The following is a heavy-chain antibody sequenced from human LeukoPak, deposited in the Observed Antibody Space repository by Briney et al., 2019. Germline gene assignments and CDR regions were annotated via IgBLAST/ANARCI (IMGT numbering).Heavy chain of an antibody. V-gene: IGHV4-61*02. Sequence: SETLSLTCTVSGGSISSGSYYWSWIRQPAEKGLEWIGRIYTSGSTNYNPSLKSRVTISVDTSKNQFSLKLSSVTAADTAVYYCARQTLGGSSPRGSRWFDPWGQGTLVTVSS. CDR3: ARQTLGGSSPRGSRWFDP. J-gene: IGHJ5*02. D-gene: IGHD3-16*01. CDR2: IYTSGST. CDR1: GGSISSGSYY.